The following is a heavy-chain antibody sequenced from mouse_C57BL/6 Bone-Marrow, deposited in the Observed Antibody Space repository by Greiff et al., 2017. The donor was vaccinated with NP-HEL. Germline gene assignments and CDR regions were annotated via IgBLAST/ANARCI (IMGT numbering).Heavy chain of an antibody. CDR1: GYAFTNYL. CDR3: ASGRLGY. Sequence: VQLQQSGAELVRPGTSVKVSCKASGYAFTNYLIEWVKQRPGQGLKWIGVINPGSGGTNYNEKFKGKATLTADKSSSTAYMQLSSLTSEDSAVYFCASGRLGYRGQGTTLTVSS. D-gene: IGHD1-2*01. J-gene: IGHJ2*01. V-gene: IGHV1-54*01. CDR2: INPGSGGT.